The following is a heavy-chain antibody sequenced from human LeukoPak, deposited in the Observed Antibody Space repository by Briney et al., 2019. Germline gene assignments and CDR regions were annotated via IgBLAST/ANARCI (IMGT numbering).Heavy chain of an antibody. J-gene: IGHJ4*02. V-gene: IGHV3-7*02. CDR3: ARPYDSNRDHSGYGY. CDR1: GFTFSNYW. Sequence: PGGSLRLSCAASGFTFSNYWMSWVRQAPGKGLEWVANINQDGDEKYYVDSVKGRFSISRDNAKKSVDLQMHSLRAEDTALYYCARPYDSNRDHSGYGYWGRGTLVTVSS. D-gene: IGHD5-12*01. CDR2: INQDGDEK.